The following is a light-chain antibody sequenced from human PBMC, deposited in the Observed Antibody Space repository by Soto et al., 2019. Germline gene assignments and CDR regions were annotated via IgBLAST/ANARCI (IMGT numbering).Light chain of an antibody. Sequence: QAVVTQPPSVSGAPGQRVTISCTGSSSNIGAGYDVHWYQQLPGTAPKLLIYSNFNRPSGVPDRFSGSKSGTSASLAITGLQPEDEADYYCQSYDSTLSAVVFGGGTKVTVL. V-gene: IGLV1-40*01. CDR2: SNF. J-gene: IGLJ2*01. CDR3: QSYDSTLSAVV. CDR1: SSNIGAGYD.